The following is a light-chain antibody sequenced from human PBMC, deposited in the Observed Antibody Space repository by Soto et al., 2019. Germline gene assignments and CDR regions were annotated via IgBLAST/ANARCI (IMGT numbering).Light chain of an antibody. Sequence: DSVMTQSPDSLAVSLGERATINCKSSQSVLYSSNNKNYLAWYQQRPGQPPKLHIYWASTRESGVPDRFSGSGSGTDFTLTITSLQAEDVAVYYCQQYESTPPTFGQGTKLEIK. CDR1: QSVLYSSNNKNY. CDR2: WAS. V-gene: IGKV4-1*01. J-gene: IGKJ2*01. CDR3: QQYESTPPT.